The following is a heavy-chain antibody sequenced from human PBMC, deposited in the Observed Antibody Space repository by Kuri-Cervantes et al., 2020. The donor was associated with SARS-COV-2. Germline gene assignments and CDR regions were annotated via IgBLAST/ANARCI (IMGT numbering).Heavy chain of an antibody. J-gene: IGHJ4*02. D-gene: IGHD6-13*01. V-gene: IGHV1-2*02. CDR3: ARGVGSSSSSLY. Sequence: ASVKASCKASGYTFTGYYMHWVRQAPGQGLEWMGWINPNSGGTNYAQKFQGRVTMTRDTSISTAYMELSRLRSDDTAVYYCARGVGSSSSSLYWGQGTLVTVSS. CDR2: INPNSGGT. CDR1: GYTFTGYY.